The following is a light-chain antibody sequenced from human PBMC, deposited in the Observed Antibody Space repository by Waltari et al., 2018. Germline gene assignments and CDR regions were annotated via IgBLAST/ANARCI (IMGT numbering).Light chain of an antibody. Sequence: EPVLTQSPDTLSLSPGERATLSCRASQSLRSSSLAWYQHKRGQAPRLLIFRASKRATGIPDRFTGSGSGTDFTLTISRLESEDFAVYYCQQYDTSPLTFGGGTNVEIK. V-gene: IGKV3-20*01. CDR3: QQYDTSPLT. J-gene: IGKJ4*01. CDR2: RAS. CDR1: QSLRSSS.